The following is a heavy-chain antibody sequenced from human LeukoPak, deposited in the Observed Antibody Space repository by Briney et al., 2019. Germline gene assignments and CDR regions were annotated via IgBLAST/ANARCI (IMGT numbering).Heavy chain of an antibody. D-gene: IGHD1-26*01. CDR1: GFTLSSYG. J-gene: IGHJ4*02. Sequence: GGSLRLSCAASGFTLSSYGMHWVRQAPGKGLEWVAVIWYDGSNKYYADSVKGRFTISRDNSKNTLYLQMNSLRAEETAVYYCAKARRGSQLPDYWGQGTLVTVSS. V-gene: IGHV3-33*06. CDR2: IWYDGSNK. CDR3: AKARRGSQLPDY.